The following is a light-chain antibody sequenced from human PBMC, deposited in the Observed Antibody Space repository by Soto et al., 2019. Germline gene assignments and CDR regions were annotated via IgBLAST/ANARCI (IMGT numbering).Light chain of an antibody. CDR2: DAS. CDR3: QQYITFPYT. Sequence: DIQMTQSPSTLSASVGDRVTITCRASQTISSWLAWYQQKPGKAPDLLIYDASSLQDGVPSRFSGRGSGTEFTLNLSSLQPDDFATYFCQQYITFPYTFGQGTKLEIK. J-gene: IGKJ2*01. CDR1: QTISSW. V-gene: IGKV1-5*01.